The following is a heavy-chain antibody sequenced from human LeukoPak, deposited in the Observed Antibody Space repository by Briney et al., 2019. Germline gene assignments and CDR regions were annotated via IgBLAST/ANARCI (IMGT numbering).Heavy chain of an antibody. Sequence: GGSLRLSCAASGFTFSSYAMSWVRQAPGKGLEWVSAISGSDGSTYYADTLKGGFTISRDNSKNTLYLQMISLRAEDTAVDYCAKAKQWRVREGTYYFDYWGQGTLVTVSS. D-gene: IGHD6-19*01. CDR3: AKAKQWRVREGTYYFDY. J-gene: IGHJ4*02. V-gene: IGHV3-23*01. CDR2: ISGSDGST. CDR1: GFTFSSYA.